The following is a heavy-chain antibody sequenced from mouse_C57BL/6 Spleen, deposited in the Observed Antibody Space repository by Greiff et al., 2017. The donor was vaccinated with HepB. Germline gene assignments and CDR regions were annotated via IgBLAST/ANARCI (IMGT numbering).Heavy chain of an antibody. J-gene: IGHJ2*01. Sequence: VQLQQSGAELVRPGASVKLSCTASGFNIKDDYMHWVKQRPEQGLEWIGWIDPENGDTEYASKFQGKATITADTSSNTAYLQLSSLTSEDTAVYYCTTPYALDYWGQGTTLTVSS. D-gene: IGHD2-12*01. V-gene: IGHV14-4*01. CDR3: TTPYALDY. CDR2: IDPENGDT. CDR1: GFNIKDDY.